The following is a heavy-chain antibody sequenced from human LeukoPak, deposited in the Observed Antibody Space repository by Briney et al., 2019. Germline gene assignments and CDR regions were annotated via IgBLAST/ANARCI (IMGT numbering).Heavy chain of an antibody. J-gene: IGHJ3*02. CDR2: LSAYNGNT. CDR3: ARAERITIFGVVIRTDAFDI. V-gene: IGHV1-18*01. CDR1: GYTFTSYG. Sequence: ASVKVSCKASGYTFTSYGISWVRQAPGQGLDWMGWLSAYNGNTNYAQKLQGRVTMTTDTSTSTAYMELRSLRSDDTAVYYCARAERITIFGVVIRTDAFDIWGQGTMVTVSS. D-gene: IGHD3-3*01.